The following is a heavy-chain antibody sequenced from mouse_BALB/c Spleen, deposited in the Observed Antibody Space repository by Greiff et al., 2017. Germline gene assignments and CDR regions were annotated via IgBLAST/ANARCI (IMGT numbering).Heavy chain of an antibody. CDR2: IDPANGNT. Sequence: EVQRVESGAELVKPGASVKLSCTASGFNIKDTYMHWVKQRPEQGLEWIGRIDPANGNTKYDPKFQGKATITADTSSNTAYLQLSSLTSEDTAVYYCAREDYGSSSFDYWGQGTTLTVSS. CDR1: GFNIKDTY. V-gene: IGHV14-3*02. CDR3: AREDYGSSSFDY. J-gene: IGHJ2*01. D-gene: IGHD1-1*01.